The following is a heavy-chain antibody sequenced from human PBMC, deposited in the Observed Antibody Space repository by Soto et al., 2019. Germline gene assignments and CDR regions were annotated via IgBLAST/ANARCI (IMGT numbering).Heavy chain of an antibody. J-gene: IGHJ1*01. CDR3: ARDRSADRFVQYFQH. CDR1: GYTLTELS. V-gene: IGHV1-24*01. Sequence: GASVKVSCKVSGYTLTELSMHWVRQAPGKGLEWMGGFDPEDGETIYAQKFQGRVTMTEDTSTDTAYMELNSLTSEDTAVYYCARDRSADRFVQYFQHWGPGTLVTVSS. D-gene: IGHD6-19*01. CDR2: FDPEDGET.